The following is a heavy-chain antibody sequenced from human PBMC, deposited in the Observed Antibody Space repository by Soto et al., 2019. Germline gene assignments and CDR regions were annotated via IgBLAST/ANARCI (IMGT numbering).Heavy chain of an antibody. J-gene: IGHJ4*02. CDR2: INYSGST. V-gene: IGHV4-31*03. CDR3: ARDSRDGYNQIDY. Sequence: TLSLTCTVSGGSISSGGYYWSLIRQHPGKGLEWIGYINYSGSTYYNPSLKSRVTISLDTSKIQYSLKLSSVNSADRAVYYCARDSRDGYNQIDYWGPGTLVTVSS. D-gene: IGHD5-12*01. CDR1: GGSISSGGYY.